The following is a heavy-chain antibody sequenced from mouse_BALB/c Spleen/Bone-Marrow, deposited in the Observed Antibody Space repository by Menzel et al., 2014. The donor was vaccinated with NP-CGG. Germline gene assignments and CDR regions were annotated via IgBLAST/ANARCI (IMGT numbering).Heavy chain of an antibody. CDR3: ARDENYDIYWYFDV. J-gene: IGHJ1*01. Sequence: EVKLVESGGGLVQPGGSLRLSCATSGFTFTDYYMSWVRQTPGKALEWLGFIRNKANGYTTDYSVSVKGRFTISRDNSQSIHYLQMNTLRAEDSATYYCARDENYDIYWYFDVWGAGTTVTVSS. V-gene: IGHV7-3*02. D-gene: IGHD1-1*01. CDR1: GFTFTDYY. CDR2: IRNKANGYTT.